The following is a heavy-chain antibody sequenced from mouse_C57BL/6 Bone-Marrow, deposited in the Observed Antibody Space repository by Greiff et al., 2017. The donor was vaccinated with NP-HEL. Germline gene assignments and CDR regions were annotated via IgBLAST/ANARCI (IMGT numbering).Heavy chain of an antibody. D-gene: IGHD2-5*01. Sequence: VQLQQSGAELVRPGASVKLSCTASGFNIKDDYMHWVKQRPEQGLEWIGWIDPENGDTEYASKFQGKATITADTSSNTAYLQLSSLTSEDTAVYYCTSYYSNYYAMDYWGQGTSFTVSS. CDR3: TSYYSNYYAMDY. J-gene: IGHJ4*01. V-gene: IGHV14-4*01. CDR1: GFNIKDDY. CDR2: IDPENGDT.